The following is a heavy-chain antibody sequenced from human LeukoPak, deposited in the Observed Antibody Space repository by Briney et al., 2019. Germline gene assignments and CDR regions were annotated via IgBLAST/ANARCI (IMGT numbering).Heavy chain of an antibody. D-gene: IGHD6-13*01. CDR2: INPSGGST. CDR1: GYTFTSYG. J-gene: IGHJ1*01. CDR3: ARDQYSSSFGAWFQH. V-gene: IGHV1-46*01. Sequence: ASVKVSCKASGYTFTSYGISWVRQAPGQGLEWMGIINPSGGSTSYAQKFQGRVTMTRDTSTSTVYMELSSLRSEDTAVYYCARDQYSSSFGAWFQHWGQGTLVTVSS.